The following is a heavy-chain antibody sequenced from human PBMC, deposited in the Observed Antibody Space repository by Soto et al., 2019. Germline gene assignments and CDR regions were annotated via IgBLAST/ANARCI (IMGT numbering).Heavy chain of an antibody. CDR3: AKGFDYGDTQRIRH. CDR1: GFGFSTHA. CDR2: ITNTGLTT. Sequence: PGGSLRLSCAASGFGFSTHALTWVRQAPGKGLEWLSSITNTGLTTHYADSVKGRFTISRENSRNTLHLQMNNLRVDDTAIYYCAKGFDYGDTQRIRHSGQATLFAVSS. D-gene: IGHD4-17*01. V-gene: IGHV3-23*01. J-gene: IGHJ4*02.